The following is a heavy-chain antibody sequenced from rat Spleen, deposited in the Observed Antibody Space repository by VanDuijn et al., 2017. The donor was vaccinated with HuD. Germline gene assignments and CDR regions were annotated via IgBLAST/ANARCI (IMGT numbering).Heavy chain of an antibody. J-gene: IGHJ3*01. CDR1: GFTFNNYA. Sequence: EVQLVESGGGLVQPGRSLKLSCAASGFTFNNYAMNWIRQAPKKGLEWVATISYDGSSTYYRDSVKGRFTISRDNAKSTLYLQMNNLRSEDTAMYYCASGGSGGLNWFAYWGQGTLVTVSS. CDR3: ASGGSGGLNWFAY. V-gene: IGHV5-7*01. CDR2: ISYDGSST. D-gene: IGHD1-1*01.